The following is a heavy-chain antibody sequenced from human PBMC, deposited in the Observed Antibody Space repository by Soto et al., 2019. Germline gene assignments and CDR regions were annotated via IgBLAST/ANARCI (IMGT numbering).Heavy chain of an antibody. V-gene: IGHV6-1*01. CDR2: TYYRSRWYN. CDR1: GDSVSGNSAA. D-gene: IGHD3-16*01. CDR3: ASAGPYYVSSDSYLVY. Sequence: SQTLSLTCAISGDSVSGNSAAWNWIRQSPSRGLEWLGRTYYRSRWYNDYAVSVKSRITVTPDTSKNQFSLHLNSVTLEDTAVYYSASAGPYYVSSDSYLVYWGQGALVTVSS. J-gene: IGHJ4*02.